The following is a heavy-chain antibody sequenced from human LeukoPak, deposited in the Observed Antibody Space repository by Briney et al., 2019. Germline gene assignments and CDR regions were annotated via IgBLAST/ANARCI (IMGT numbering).Heavy chain of an antibody. Sequence: SETLSLTCAVSGGSISSSNWWSWVRQPPGKGLEWIGEIYHSGSTNYNPSLKSRVTISVDTSKNQFSLKLSSVTAADTAVYYCASRIAAAGRFYYYYGMDVWGQGTTVTVSS. CDR3: ASRIAAAGRFYYYYGMDV. D-gene: IGHD6-13*01. J-gene: IGHJ6*02. CDR2: IYHSGST. V-gene: IGHV4-4*02. CDR1: GGSISSSNW.